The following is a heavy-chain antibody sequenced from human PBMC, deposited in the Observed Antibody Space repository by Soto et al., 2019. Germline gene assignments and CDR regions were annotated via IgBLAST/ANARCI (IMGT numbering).Heavy chain of an antibody. CDR3: ARVRDDYIDY. J-gene: IGHJ4*02. CDR2: IYYSGST. CDR1: GGPISSSSYY. Sequence: SETLSLTCTVSGGPISSSSYYWGWIRQPPGKGLEWIGSIYYSGSTYYNPSLKSRLTISVDTSKNQFSLKLSSVTAADTAVYYCARVRDDYIDYWGQGTLVTVSS. V-gene: IGHV4-39*01.